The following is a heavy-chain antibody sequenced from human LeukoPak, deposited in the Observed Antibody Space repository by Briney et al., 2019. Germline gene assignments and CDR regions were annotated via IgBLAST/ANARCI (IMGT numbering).Heavy chain of an antibody. CDR2: ISNNGGYT. D-gene: IGHD2-15*01. J-gene: IGHJ4*02. CDR1: GFTFSSSA. CDR3: AKQLGYCSDGSCYFPY. V-gene: IGHV3-23*01. Sequence: GGSLRLSCAASGFTFSSSAMSWVRQAPGQGLEWVSAISNNGGYTYYADSVQGRFTISRDNSKSTLGLQMNSLRAEDTAVYYCAKQLGYCSDGSCYFPYWGQGTLVTVSS.